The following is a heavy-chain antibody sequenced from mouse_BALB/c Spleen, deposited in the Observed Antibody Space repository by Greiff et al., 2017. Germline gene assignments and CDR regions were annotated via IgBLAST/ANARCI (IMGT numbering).Heavy chain of an antibody. CDR3: ARSTVVDWYFDV. CDR2: ISSGGSYT. Sequence: DVKLVESGGDLVKPGGSLKLSCAASGFTFSSYGMSWVRQTPDKRLEWVATISSGGSYTYYPDSVKGRFTISRDNAKNTLYLQMSSLKSEDTAMYYCARSTVVDWYFDVRGAGTTVTVSS. CDR1: GFTFSSYG. V-gene: IGHV5-6*02. J-gene: IGHJ1*01. D-gene: IGHD1-1*01.